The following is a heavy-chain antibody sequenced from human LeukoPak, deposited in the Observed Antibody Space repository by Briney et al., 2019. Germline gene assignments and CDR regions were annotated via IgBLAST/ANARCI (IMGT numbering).Heavy chain of an antibody. CDR1: RFIFCNYY. Sequence: GGSLRLSCAASRFIFCNYYMSWVRQAPGKGLEWVATIDAHGGNNYYADSGEDRFTISRDNAKNSLFLQMNSLTAEDTAVYFCARAVTYGGYKVFDNCGQGTPVTVSS. V-gene: IGHV3-11*01. D-gene: IGHD5-12*01. CDR3: ARAVTYGGYKVFDN. CDR2: IDAHGGNN. J-gene: IGHJ5*02.